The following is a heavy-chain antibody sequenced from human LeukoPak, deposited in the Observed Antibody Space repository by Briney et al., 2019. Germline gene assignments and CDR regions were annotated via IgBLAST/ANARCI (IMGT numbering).Heavy chain of an antibody. J-gene: IGHJ4*02. V-gene: IGHV3-7*01. CDR1: GFTFSSYW. D-gene: IGHD2-2*01. CDR2: INQDGSEK. Sequence: GGSLRLSCAASGFTFSSYWMSWVRQAPGKGLEWVANINQDGSEKYYVDSVKGRFTISRDNAKSSLYLQMNSLRAEDTAVYYCASPYCSSTSCSTLHDFWGQGTLVTVSS. CDR3: ASPYCSSTSCSTLHDF.